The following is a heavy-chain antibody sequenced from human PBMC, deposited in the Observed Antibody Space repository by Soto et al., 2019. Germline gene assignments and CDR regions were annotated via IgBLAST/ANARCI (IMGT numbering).Heavy chain of an antibody. V-gene: IGHV3-43*01. CDR3: AKDNSPYDILTGSTYDAFDI. J-gene: IGHJ3*02. Sequence: QPGGSLRLSCAASGFTFDDYTMHWVRQAPGKGLEWVSLISWDGGSTYYADSVKGRFTISRDNSKNSLYLQMNSLRTEDTALYYCAKDNSPYDILTGSTYDAFDIWGQGTMVTVSS. CDR1: GFTFDDYT. D-gene: IGHD3-9*01. CDR2: ISWDGGST.